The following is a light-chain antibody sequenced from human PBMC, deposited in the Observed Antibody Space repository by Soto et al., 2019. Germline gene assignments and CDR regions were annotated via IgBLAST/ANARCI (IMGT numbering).Light chain of an antibody. CDR3: CSYAGNYTYV. J-gene: IGLJ1*01. CDR2: DVT. Sequence: QSALTQPRSVSGSPGQSVTISCTGTSSDVGGYNYVSWYQQNPGKAPKLMIHDVTKRPSGVPDRFSGSKSGSTASLTISGLQAEDEADYYCCSYAGNYTYVFGTGTKVTVL. CDR1: SSDVGGYNY. V-gene: IGLV2-11*01.